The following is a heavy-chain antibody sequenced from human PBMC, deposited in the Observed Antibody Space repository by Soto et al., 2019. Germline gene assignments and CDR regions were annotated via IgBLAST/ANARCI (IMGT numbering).Heavy chain of an antibody. J-gene: IGHJ4*02. CDR1: GFTFDDYA. CDR3: AKDLAETTVTPGDY. V-gene: IGHV3-9*01. Sequence: DVQLVESGGGLVQPGRSLRLSCAASGFTFDDYAMHWVRQAPGKGLEWVSGISWNSGSIGYADSVKGRFTISRDNAKNSLYLQMNSLRAEDTALYYCAKDLAETTVTPGDYWGQGTLVTVSS. D-gene: IGHD4-17*01. CDR2: ISWNSGSI.